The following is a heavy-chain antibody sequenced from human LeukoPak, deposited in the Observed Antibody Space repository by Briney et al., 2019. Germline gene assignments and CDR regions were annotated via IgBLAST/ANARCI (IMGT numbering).Heavy chain of an antibody. CDR3: AKEFKAPPYYDSSGYPDY. CDR2: ISGRGGST. J-gene: IGHJ4*02. D-gene: IGHD3-22*01. V-gene: IGHV3-23*01. Sequence: PGGSLRLSCAASGFTFSSYSMNWVRQAPGKGLEWVSAISGRGGSTYYADSVKGRFTISRDNSKNTLYLQMNSLRAEDTAVYYCAKEFKAPPYYDSSGYPDYWGQGTLVTVSS. CDR1: GFTFSSYS.